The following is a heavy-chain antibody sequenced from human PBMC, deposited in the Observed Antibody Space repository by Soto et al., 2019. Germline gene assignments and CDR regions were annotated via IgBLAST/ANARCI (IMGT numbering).Heavy chain of an antibody. J-gene: IGHJ4*02. CDR2: ISYYGTNE. CDR1: GFTFSGYG. Sequence: QVQLVESGGGVVQPGRSLRLSCEASGFTFSGYGMHWVRQAPGKGLEWVAVISYYGTNEYYEDSVKGRFTISRDNSKNTLYLQMNSLRIEDTAGYFWAEEDPSWRYSLDYGGQGSQVTVSS. D-gene: IGHD3-3*01. V-gene: IGHV3-30*18. CDR3: AEEDPSWRYSLDY.